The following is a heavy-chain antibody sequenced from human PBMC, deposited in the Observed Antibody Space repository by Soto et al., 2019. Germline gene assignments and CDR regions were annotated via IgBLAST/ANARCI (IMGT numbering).Heavy chain of an antibody. D-gene: IGHD4-17*01. CDR1: GGSISSYY. CDR3: ATVTNAEYFQH. Sequence: SETLSLTCTVSGGSISSYYWSWIRQPPGKGLEWIGYIYYSGSTNYNPSLKSRVTISVDTSKNQFSLKLSSVTAADTAVYYCATVTNAEYFQHWGQGTLVTVSS. J-gene: IGHJ1*01. V-gene: IGHV4-59*01. CDR2: IYYSGST.